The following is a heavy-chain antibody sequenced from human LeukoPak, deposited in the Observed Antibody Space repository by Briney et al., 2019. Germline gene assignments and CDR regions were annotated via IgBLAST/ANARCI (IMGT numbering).Heavy chain of an antibody. J-gene: IGHJ4*02. D-gene: IGHD3-22*01. CDR3: ARSDYDNPIDY. CDR1: GGSFSGYY. CDR2: INHSGST. V-gene: IGHV4-34*01. Sequence: PSETLSLTCAVYGGSFSGYYWSWLRQPPGKGLEWIGEINHSGSTNYNPSIKSRVTISVDTSKNQFSLNLTSVTAADTAVYYCARSDYDNPIDYWGQGTLVTVSS.